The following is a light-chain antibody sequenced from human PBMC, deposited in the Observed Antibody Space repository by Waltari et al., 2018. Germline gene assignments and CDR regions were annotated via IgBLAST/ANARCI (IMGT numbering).Light chain of an antibody. CDR2: GAS. CDR1: QNIHKF. Sequence: DIQMTQSPSALSASVGARVTITCRASQNIHKFLNWYQQKPGKAPKLLIYGASKLQSGVPSRFSGSGYGTDFTLIISSLQPEDFASYYCQQTNSIPLTFGGGTKVDIK. V-gene: IGKV1-39*01. CDR3: QQTNSIPLT. J-gene: IGKJ4*01.